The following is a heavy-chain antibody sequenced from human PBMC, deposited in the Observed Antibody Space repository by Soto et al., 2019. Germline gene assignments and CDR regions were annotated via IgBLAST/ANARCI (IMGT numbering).Heavy chain of an antibody. CDR3: AKVLTGDLDY. V-gene: IGHV3-30*18. CDR2: ISYDENNK. Sequence: GGSLRLSCAASGFTFSSYGMNWVRQAPGKGLEWVAVISYDENNKYYADSVKGRFTISRDNSKNALYLQMNSLRAEDTAVYYCAKVLTGDLDYWGQGTLVTVSS. D-gene: IGHD7-27*01. CDR1: GFTFSSYG. J-gene: IGHJ4*02.